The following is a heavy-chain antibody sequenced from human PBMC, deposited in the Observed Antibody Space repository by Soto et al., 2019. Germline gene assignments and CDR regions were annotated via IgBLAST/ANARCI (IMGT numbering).Heavy chain of an antibody. CDR1: GFTFSSYS. CDR2: ISSSSSYI. CDR3: ARESVAGFD. V-gene: IGHV3-21*01. Sequence: GGSLRLSCAASGFTFSSYSMNWVRQAPGKGLEWVSSISSSSSYIYYADFAKGRFTVSRDDSKQTVHLQMNDLRPEDTAMYFCARESVAGFDWGQGTRVTVSS. J-gene: IGHJ4*02. D-gene: IGHD6-19*01.